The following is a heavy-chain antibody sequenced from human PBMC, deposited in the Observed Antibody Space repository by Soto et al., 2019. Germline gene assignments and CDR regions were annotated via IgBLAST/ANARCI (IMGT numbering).Heavy chain of an antibody. Sequence: GESLKISCKGSGYSFTSYWIGWVCQMPGKGLEWMGIIYPGDSDTRYSPSFQGQVTISADKSISTAYLQWSSLKASDTAMYYCARQYCSSTSCYYRQYGMDVWGQGTTVTVSS. V-gene: IGHV5-51*01. D-gene: IGHD2-2*01. J-gene: IGHJ6*02. CDR3: ARQYCSSTSCYYRQYGMDV. CDR2: IYPGDSDT. CDR1: GYSFTSYW.